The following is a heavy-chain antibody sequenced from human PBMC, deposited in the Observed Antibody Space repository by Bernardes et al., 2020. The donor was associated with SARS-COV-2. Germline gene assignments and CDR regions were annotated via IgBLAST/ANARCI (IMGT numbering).Heavy chain of an antibody. V-gene: IGHV3-23*01. CDR1: GFTISKYA. CDR2: IDYSVEST. Sequence: GGSLRLSCAASGFTISKYAMSWVRQTPEKGLEWVAAIDYSVESTYYTDSVRGRFTISRDTSINTVYLQMDSLRAEDTAVYYCAKDVTGKGFCYGIQCHGKYYFDTWGPGALVTVSS. J-gene: IGHJ4*02. D-gene: IGHD2-15*01. CDR3: AKDVTGKGFCYGIQCHGKYYFDT.